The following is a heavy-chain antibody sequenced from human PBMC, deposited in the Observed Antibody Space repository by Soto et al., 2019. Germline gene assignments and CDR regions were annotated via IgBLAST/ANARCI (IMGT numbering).Heavy chain of an antibody. D-gene: IGHD6-6*01. CDR1: GFTVSSNY. Sequence: EVQLVETGGGLIQPGGSLRLSCAASGFTVSSNYMSWVRQAPGKGLEWVSVIYSGGSTYYADSVKGRFTISRDKSKNTLYLQMNSLRAEDTAVYYCQLRSIAARPDYWGQGTLVTVSS. CDR2: IYSGGST. J-gene: IGHJ4*02. CDR3: QLRSIAARPDY. V-gene: IGHV3-53*02.